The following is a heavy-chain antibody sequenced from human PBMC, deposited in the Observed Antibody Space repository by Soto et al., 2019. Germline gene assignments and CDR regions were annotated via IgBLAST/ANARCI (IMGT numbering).Heavy chain of an antibody. CDR3: AKLPGKYCSGGSCYFGY. J-gene: IGHJ4*02. D-gene: IGHD2-15*01. V-gene: IGHV3-23*01. CDR2: ISGSGGTT. Sequence: EVQLLESGGALVQPGGSLGVSCAASGFTFNSYAMSWVRQAPGKGLEWVSAISGSGGTTYYADSVKGRFTISRDNSKNTLYLQMNSLRVEDTAVYYCAKLPGKYCSGGSCYFGYWGQGTLVIVSS. CDR1: GFTFNSYA.